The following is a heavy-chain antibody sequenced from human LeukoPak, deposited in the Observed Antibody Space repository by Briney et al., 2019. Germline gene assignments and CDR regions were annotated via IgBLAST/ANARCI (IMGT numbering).Heavy chain of an antibody. CDR2: FNPDSGGT. D-gene: IGHD6-19*01. V-gene: IGHV1-2*06. CDR1: GYTFTGYY. J-gene: IGHJ4*02. CDR3: ARDLPSPGISVAEDY. Sequence: ASVKVSCKASGYTFTGYYMFWLRQAPGQGREWMGRFNPDSGGTNYAQKFQGRVTMTRDTSITTAYMELSSLRSDDTAVYYCARDLPSPGISVAEDYWGQGTLVTVSS.